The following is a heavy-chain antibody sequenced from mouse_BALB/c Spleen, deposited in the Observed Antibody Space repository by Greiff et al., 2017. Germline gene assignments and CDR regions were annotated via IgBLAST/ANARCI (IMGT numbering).Heavy chain of an antibody. CDR3: ARGGNDYFAY. D-gene: IGHD2-4*01. CDR2: ISYSGST. J-gene: IGHJ3*01. Sequence: EVKLMESGPGLVKPSQSLSLTCTVTGYSITSDYAWNWIRQFPGNKLEWMGYISYSGSTSYNPSLKSRISITRDTSKNQFFLQLNSVTTEDTATYYCARGGNDYFAYWGQGTLVTVSA. CDR1: GYSITSDYA. V-gene: IGHV3-2*02.